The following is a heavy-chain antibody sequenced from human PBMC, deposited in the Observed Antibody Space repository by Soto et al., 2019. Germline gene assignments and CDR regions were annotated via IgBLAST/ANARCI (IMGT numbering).Heavy chain of an antibody. J-gene: IGHJ5*02. CDR2: IIPIFGTR. V-gene: IGHV1-69*13. CDR1: GGTHSSYA. CDR3: ARDGSDYSTSGHYDP. D-gene: IGHD3-22*01. Sequence: SEKVSCKVTGGTHSSYAITWVRQAPGQGPEWMGGIIPIFGTRDYAQKFQGRVTITADPSTSTAYLELGGLTSDDTAVYYCARDGSDYSTSGHYDPWGQGTLVTVSS.